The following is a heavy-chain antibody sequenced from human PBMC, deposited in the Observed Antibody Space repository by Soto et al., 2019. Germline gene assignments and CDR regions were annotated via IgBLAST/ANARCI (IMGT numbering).Heavy chain of an antibody. D-gene: IGHD4-17*01. Sequence: QVQLVESGGGVVQPGRSLRLSCAASGFAFNTYAMHWVRQAPGKGLEWVAVISYDGSKKYYADSVQGRFTISRDNSKNALYLQMNSLRPEDTAVYSCARSPATYDYGGNSVFWYFDLWGRFTPVTVSS. CDR3: ARSPATYDYGGNSVFWYFDL. CDR2: ISYDGSKK. V-gene: IGHV3-30-3*01. CDR1: GFAFNTYA. J-gene: IGHJ2*01.